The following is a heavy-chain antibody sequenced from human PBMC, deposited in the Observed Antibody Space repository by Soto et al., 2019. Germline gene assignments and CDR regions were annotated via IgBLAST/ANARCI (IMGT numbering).Heavy chain of an antibody. D-gene: IGHD6-13*01. V-gene: IGHV1-69*01. CDR3: ARERYSSSWEVHYGMDV. Sequence: QVQLVQSGAEVKKPGSSVKVSCKASGGTFSSYAISWVRQAPGQGLEWMGGIIPIFCTANYAQKFQGRVTITADESTSTAYMELSSLRSEDTAVYYCARERYSSSWEVHYGMDVWGQGTTVTVSS. CDR2: IIPIFCTA. J-gene: IGHJ6*02. CDR1: GGTFSSYA.